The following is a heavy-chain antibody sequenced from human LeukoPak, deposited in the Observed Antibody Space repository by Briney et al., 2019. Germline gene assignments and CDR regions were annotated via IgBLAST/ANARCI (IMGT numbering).Heavy chain of an antibody. Sequence: NPSETLSLTCTVSGGPITSDIYYWSWFRQHPGKGPEWIGFIYSSGSTSYKPSLEGRLTISIDTSQNQFFLKLRSVTAADTAVYYCARGSGYPWGQGHLVTVSS. J-gene: IGHJ5*02. D-gene: IGHD2-15*01. CDR1: GGPITSDIYY. CDR3: ARGSGYP. V-gene: IGHV4-31*03. CDR2: IYSSGST.